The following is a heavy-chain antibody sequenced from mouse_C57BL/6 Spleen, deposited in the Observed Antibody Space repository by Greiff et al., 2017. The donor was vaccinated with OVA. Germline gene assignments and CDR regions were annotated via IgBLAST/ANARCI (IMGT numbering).Heavy chain of an antibody. Sequence: EVQLVESGGGLVQPGGSLSLSCAASGFTFTDYYMSWVRQPPGKALEWLGFIRNKANGYTTEYSASVKGRFTISRDNSQSILYLQMNALRAEDSATYYCARYGRDWYFDVWGTGTTVTVSS. CDR2: IRNKANGYTT. CDR1: GFTFTDYY. V-gene: IGHV7-3*01. J-gene: IGHJ1*03. CDR3: ARYGRDWYFDV.